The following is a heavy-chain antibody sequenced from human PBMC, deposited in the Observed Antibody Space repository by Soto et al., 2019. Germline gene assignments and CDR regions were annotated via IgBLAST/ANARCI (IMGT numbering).Heavy chain of an antibody. CDR3: ATVVAATHELDY. V-gene: IGHV1-69*02. J-gene: IGHJ4*02. Sequence: QVQLVQSGAEVKKPGSSVKVSCKASGGTFSSYTISWVRQAPGQGLEWMGRIIPILGIANYAQKFQGRVTITADKSTSTAYMELSSLRSEDTAVYYCATVVAATHELDYWGQGTLVTVSS. CDR2: IIPILGIA. D-gene: IGHD2-15*01. CDR1: GGTFSSYT.